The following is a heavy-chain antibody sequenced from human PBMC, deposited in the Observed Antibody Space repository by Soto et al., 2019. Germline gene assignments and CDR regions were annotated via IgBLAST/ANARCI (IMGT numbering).Heavy chain of an antibody. V-gene: IGHV4-34*01. D-gene: IGHD3-10*01. CDR2: INHSGST. CDR1: GGSFSGYY. CDR3: ASFPTAGSGSYYNVGNAFDY. Sequence: SSETLSLTCAVYGGSFSGYYWSWIRQPPGKGLEWIGEINHSGSTNYNPSLKSRVTISVDTSKNQFSLKLSSVTAADTAVYYCASFPTAGSGSYYNVGNAFDYWGQGTLVTVS. J-gene: IGHJ4*02.